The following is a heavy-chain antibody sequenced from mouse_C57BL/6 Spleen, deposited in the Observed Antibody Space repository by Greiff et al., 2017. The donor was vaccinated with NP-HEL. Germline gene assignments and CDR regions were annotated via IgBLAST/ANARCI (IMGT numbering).Heavy chain of an antibody. J-gene: IGHJ3*01. D-gene: IGHD3-2*02. CDR3: TRHLRQGCAY. Sequence: VKLQQSGAELVRPGASVTLSCKASGYTFTDYEMHWVKQTPVHGLEWIGAIDPETGGTAYNQKFKGKAILTADKSSSTAYMELRSLTSEDSAVYYCTRHLRQGCAYWGQGTLVTVSA. CDR2: IDPETGGT. V-gene: IGHV1-15*01. CDR1: GYTFTDYE.